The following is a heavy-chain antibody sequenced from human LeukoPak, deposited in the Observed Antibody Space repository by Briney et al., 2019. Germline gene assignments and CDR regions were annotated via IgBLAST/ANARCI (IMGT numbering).Heavy chain of an antibody. CDR2: IYSSGST. Sequence: SETLSLTCTVSGVSISRYYWSWIRQPAGKGLEWIGRIYSSGSTTYNPSLKSRVTMSIDTSKNQFSLKLSSVTAADTAVYYCARRARGTAVAGTKLDYWGQGTLVTVSS. V-gene: IGHV4-4*07. D-gene: IGHD6-19*01. CDR1: GVSISRYY. J-gene: IGHJ4*02. CDR3: ARRARGTAVAGTKLDY.